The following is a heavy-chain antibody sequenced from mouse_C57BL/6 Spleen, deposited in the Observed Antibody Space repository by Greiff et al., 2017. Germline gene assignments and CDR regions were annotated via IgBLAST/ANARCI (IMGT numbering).Heavy chain of an antibody. Sequence: QVQLQQPGAELVKPGASVKLSCKASGFTFTSYWMQWVKQRPGQGLEWIGEIDPSDSYTNYNQKFKSKATLTVDTSSNTAYMQLSSLTSEDSAVYYCARGDFYWGQGTSVTVSS. J-gene: IGHJ4*01. CDR3: ARGDFY. CDR1: GFTFTSYW. CDR2: IDPSDSYT. D-gene: IGHD3-3*01. V-gene: IGHV1-50*01.